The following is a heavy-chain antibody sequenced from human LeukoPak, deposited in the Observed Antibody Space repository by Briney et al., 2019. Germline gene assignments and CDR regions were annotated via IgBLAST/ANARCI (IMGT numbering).Heavy chain of an antibody. J-gene: IGHJ4*02. D-gene: IGHD3-9*01. Sequence: SGPTLVKPTPTPTLTCTFSGFSFSSSGVGVGWIRQPSVKALGWLALIYWNDDKRYSPSLKSRLTITKDTSKTQVVHTMTNMDPVDTATYYCTHRASYYDILTGYFDYWGQGTLVTVSS. CDR2: IYWNDDK. V-gene: IGHV2-5*01. CDR3: THRASYYDILTGYFDY. CDR1: GFSFSSSGVG.